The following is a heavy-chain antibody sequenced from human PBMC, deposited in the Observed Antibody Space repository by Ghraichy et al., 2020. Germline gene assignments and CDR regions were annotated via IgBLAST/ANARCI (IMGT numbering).Heavy chain of an antibody. V-gene: IGHV4-59*01. D-gene: IGHD4-23*01. J-gene: IGHJ2*01. CDR1: GGSISSYY. Sequence: SQTLSLTCTVSGGSISSYYWSWIRQPPGKGLEWIGYIYYSGSTNYNPSLKSRVTISVDTSKNQFSLKLSSVTAADTAVYYCARLGGGNSFYWYFDLWGRGTLVTVSS. CDR3: ARLGGGNSFYWYFDL. CDR2: IYYSGST.